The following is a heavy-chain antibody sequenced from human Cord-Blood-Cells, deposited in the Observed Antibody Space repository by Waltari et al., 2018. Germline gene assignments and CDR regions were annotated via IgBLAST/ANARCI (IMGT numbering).Heavy chain of an antibody. J-gene: IGHJ4*02. Sequence: EVQLVESGGGLVQPGGSLRLSCAASGFTFSSYWMHWVRQAPGKGLVWVSRINSEGSSTSYADSVKGRFTISRDNAKNTLYLQMNSLRAEDTAVYYCARDRTSGSYPYYFDYWGQGTLVTVSS. V-gene: IGHV3-74*01. CDR2: INSEGSST. D-gene: IGHD1-26*01. CDR3: ARDRTSGSYPYYFDY. CDR1: GFTFSSYW.